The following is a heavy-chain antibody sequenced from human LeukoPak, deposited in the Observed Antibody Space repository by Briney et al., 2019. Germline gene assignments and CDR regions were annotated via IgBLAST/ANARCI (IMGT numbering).Heavy chain of an antibody. Sequence: GGSLRLSCAASGFTFSSYGMHWVRQAPGKGLEWVAFIRYDGSNKYYADSVKGRFTISRDNSKNTLYLQMNSLRAEDTAVYYCAKDFDLGDYPRNTGSEYYWGQGT. CDR2: IRYDGSNK. V-gene: IGHV3-30*02. D-gene: IGHD4-17*01. J-gene: IGHJ4*02. CDR1: GFTFSSYG. CDR3: AKDFDLGDYPRNTGSEYY.